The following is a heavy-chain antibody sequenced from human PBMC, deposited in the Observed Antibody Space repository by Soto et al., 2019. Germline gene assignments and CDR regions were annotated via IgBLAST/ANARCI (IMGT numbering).Heavy chain of an antibody. D-gene: IGHD3-22*01. CDR1: GFTFSDYY. Sequence: PGGSLRLSCAASGFTFSDYYMDWIRQAPGKGLEWVARVRNQSCQETPEYPAAVKGRFTISRDTSNGIAYMQMSSLKIEDSDVYYCTGADSPDTAYFSLDWGQGTPVTVSS. CDR2: VRNQSCQETP. V-gene: IGHV3-72*01. J-gene: IGHJ4*02. CDR3: TGADSPDTAYFSLD.